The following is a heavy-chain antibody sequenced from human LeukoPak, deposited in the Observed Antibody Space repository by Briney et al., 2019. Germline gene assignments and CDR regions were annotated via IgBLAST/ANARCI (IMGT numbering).Heavy chain of an antibody. CDR2: IRNKIDGGTT. CDR1: GFTFSSYA. CDR3: TTMGFAYCSSSSCLGY. V-gene: IGHV3-15*01. D-gene: IGHD2-2*01. Sequence: PGGSLRLSCAASGFTFSSYAMSWVRQAPGKGLEWVSGIRNKIDGGTTDYAAPVKGRFTISRDDSKNTLYLQMNSLKTEDTAIYYCTTMGFAYCSSSSCLGYWGQGTLVTVSS. J-gene: IGHJ4*02.